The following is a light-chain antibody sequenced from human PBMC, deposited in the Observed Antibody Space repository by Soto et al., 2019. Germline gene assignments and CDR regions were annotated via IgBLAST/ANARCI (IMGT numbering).Light chain of an antibody. CDR1: QSISSTL. CDR2: SSS. Sequence: EIELTQSPGALSLSPGERATLSCKASQSISSTLLAWYQQKTGQAPRLLIYSSSIRATGIPDRFSGSGSGTDFTLTISRLEPEDVAVYYCQQYGSSLITLGQGTRLEI. V-gene: IGKV3-20*01. CDR3: QQYGSSLIT. J-gene: IGKJ5*01.